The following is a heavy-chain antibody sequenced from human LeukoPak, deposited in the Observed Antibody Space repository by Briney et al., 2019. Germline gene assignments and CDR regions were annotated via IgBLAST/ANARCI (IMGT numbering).Heavy chain of an antibody. CDR3: ARRDGGYTYGIDY. D-gene: IGHD5-18*01. CDR2: IYYTGST. J-gene: IGHJ4*02. Sequence: SETLSLTCTVSGGSITSSYYWGWIRQPPGKGLEWIGSIYYTGSTYYNPSLKSRVTISVDTSKNQFSLKLNSVTAADTAVYYCARRDGGYTYGIDYWGQGTQVTVSS. CDR1: GGSITSSYY. V-gene: IGHV4-39*07.